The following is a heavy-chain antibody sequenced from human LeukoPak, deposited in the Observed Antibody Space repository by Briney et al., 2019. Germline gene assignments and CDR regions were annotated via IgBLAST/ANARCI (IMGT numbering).Heavy chain of an antibody. V-gene: IGHV1-8*01. D-gene: IGHD3-3*01. CDR3: ARSCDFWSGYYYYYYYGMDV. Sequence: GASVKVSCKASGYTFTSYDINWVRQATGQGLAWMGWMNPNSGNTGYAQKFQGRVTMTRNTSISTAYMELSSLRSEDTAVYYCARSCDFWSGYYYYYYYGMDVWGQGTTVTVSS. CDR2: MNPNSGNT. J-gene: IGHJ6*02. CDR1: GYTFTSYD.